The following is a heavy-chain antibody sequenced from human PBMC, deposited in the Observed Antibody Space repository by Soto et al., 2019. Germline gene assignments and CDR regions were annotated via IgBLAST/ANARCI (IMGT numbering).Heavy chain of an antibody. V-gene: IGHV5-10-1*01. D-gene: IGHD1-1*01. Sequence: RGESMKISCKGSGYSFTSYWISWVRQMPWKGLEWMGRIDPSDSYTNYSPSFQGHVTISADKSISTAYLQWSSLKASDTAMYYCARLEGGKIWFDPWRQGTLVTVSS. CDR3: ARLEGGKIWFDP. CDR1: GYSFTSYW. J-gene: IGHJ5*02. CDR2: IDPSDSYT.